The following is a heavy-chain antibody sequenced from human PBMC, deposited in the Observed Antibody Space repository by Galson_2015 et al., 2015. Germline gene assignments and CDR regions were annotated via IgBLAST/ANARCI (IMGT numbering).Heavy chain of an antibody. J-gene: IGHJ3*02. V-gene: IGHV3-48*02. CDR1: GFTFSSYS. CDR2: IGANI. CDR3: ARDNRFAFDI. D-gene: IGHD1-14*01. Sequence: SLRLSCAASGFTFSSYSMNWVRQAPGKGLEWVSYIGANIHYADSVRGRFTISRDNAKNSLDLQMHSLRDEDTAVYYCARDNRFAFDIWGQGTMVAVSS.